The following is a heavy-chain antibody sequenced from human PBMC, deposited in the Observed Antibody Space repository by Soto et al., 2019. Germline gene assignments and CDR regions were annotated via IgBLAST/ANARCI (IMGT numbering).Heavy chain of an antibody. J-gene: IGHJ6*02. CDR3: ASEKPSYGMDV. Sequence: QVQLVQSGAEVKKPGASVKVSCKASGYTFTSYDINWVRQATGQGLEWMGWMNPNSSNTGYAQKCHRRVTLTRNTATSTAYMELSSLRSEDTAVYYCASEKPSYGMDVWGQGTTVSVSS. V-gene: IGHV1-8*01. CDR1: GYTFTSYD. CDR2: MNPNSSNT.